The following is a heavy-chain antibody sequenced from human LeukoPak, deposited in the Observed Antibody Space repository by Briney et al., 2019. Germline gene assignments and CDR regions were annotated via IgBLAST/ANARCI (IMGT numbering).Heavy chain of an antibody. V-gene: IGHV4-61*02. CDR1: GGSISSGSYY. J-gene: IGHJ6*03. CDR2: IYTSGST. CDR3: ARRKDYYYYMDV. Sequence: SETLSFTCTVSGGSISSGSYYWSWIRQPAGKGLEWIGRIYTSGSTNYNPSLKSRVTISVDTPKNQFSLKLSSVTAADTAVYYCARRKDYYYYMDVWGKGTTVTVSS.